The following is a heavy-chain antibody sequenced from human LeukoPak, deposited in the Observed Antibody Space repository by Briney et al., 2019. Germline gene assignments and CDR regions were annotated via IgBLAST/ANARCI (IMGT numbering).Heavy chain of an antibody. CDR1: GGSFSGYY. CDR2: INHSGST. V-gene: IGHV4-34*01. CDR3: ARGSGSGRSSY. Sequence: SETLSLTCAVYGGSFSGYYWGWIRQPPGKGLEWIGEINHSGSTNYNPSLKSRVTISVDTSKNQFSLKLSSVTAADTAVYYCARGSGSGRSSYWGQGTLVTVSS. D-gene: IGHD3-10*01. J-gene: IGHJ4*02.